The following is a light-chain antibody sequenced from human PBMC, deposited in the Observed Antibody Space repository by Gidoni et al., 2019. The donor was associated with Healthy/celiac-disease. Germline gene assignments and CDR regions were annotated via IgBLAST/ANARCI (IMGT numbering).Light chain of an antibody. CDR2: KAS. CDR1: QSISSW. CDR3: QQYNSYPYT. Sequence: DIQMTQSPSTLSASVGDRVTITCRASQSISSWLAWYQQKPGKAPKLLIYKASSLESGVPSRFSGSGSGTEFTLTISSMQPDDFATYYCQQYNSYPYTFGQGTKLEIK. J-gene: IGKJ2*01. V-gene: IGKV1-5*03.